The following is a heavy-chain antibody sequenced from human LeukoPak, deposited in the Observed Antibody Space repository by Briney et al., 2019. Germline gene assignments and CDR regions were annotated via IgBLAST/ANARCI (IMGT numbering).Heavy chain of an antibody. CDR3: ARDSVGYCSSTSCYYDAFDI. CDR1: GYTFTGYY. V-gene: IGHV1-2*02. Sequence: GASVKVSCKASGYTFTGYYMHWVRQAPGQGLEWMGWINPNSGGTNYAQKFQGRVTMTRDTSISTAYMELSRLRSDDTAVYCCARDSVGYCSSTSCYYDAFDIWGQGTMVTVSS. J-gene: IGHJ3*02. CDR2: INPNSGGT. D-gene: IGHD2-2*03.